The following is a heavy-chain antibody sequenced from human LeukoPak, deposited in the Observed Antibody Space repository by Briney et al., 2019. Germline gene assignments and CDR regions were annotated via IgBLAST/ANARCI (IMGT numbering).Heavy chain of an antibody. CDR2: ISGSGGST. V-gene: IGHV3-23*01. J-gene: IGHJ4*02. CDR3: AKGHVEMATITAFDY. D-gene: IGHD5-24*01. CDR1: GFTFSSYA. Sequence: GGSLRLSCAASGFTFSSYAMSWVRQAPGKGLEWVSAISGSGGSTYYVDSVKGRFTISRDNSKNTLYLQMNSLRAEDTAVYYCAKGHVEMATITAFDYWGQGTLVTVSS.